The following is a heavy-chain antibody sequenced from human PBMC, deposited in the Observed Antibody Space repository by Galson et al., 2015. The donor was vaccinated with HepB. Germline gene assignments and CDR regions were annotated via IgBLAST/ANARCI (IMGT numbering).Heavy chain of an antibody. CDR2: IGEDGKET. Sequence: SLRLSCAASGFSFSTYWMTWVRQAPGEGLEWVANIGEDGKETYYLDSVKGRFTISRDNAKDSLYLQMNSLRAEDTAVYYCAREHPYGNYYFDYWGQGTLVTVSS. CDR1: GFSFSTYW. V-gene: IGHV3-7*01. D-gene: IGHD4-17*01. J-gene: IGHJ4*02. CDR3: AREHPYGNYYFDY.